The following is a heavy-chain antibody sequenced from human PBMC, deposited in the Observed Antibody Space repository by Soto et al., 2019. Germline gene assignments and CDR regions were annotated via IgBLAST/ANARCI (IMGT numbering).Heavy chain of an antibody. J-gene: IGHJ5*02. CDR2: ISGSGGST. CDR3: AKAGTEMGGYGAGSAP. Sequence: PGGSLRLSCAASGFTFSSYAMSWVRQAPGKGLEWVSAISGSGGSTYYADSVKGRFTISRDNSKNTLYLQMNSLRAEDTAVYYCAKAGTEMGGYGAGSAPWGKGTLVPVSS. CDR1: GFTFSSYA. D-gene: IGHD5-12*01. V-gene: IGHV3-23*01.